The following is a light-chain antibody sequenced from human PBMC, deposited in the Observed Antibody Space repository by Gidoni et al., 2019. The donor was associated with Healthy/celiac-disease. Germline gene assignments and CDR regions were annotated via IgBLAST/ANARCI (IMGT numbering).Light chain of an antibody. V-gene: IGLV2-23*02. CDR3: CSYAGSSTWV. CDR2: EVS. J-gene: IGLJ3*02. CDR1: STDVGSYNL. Sequence: QSALTQPAPVSGSPGQSITISCTGTSTDVGSYNLVSWYQQHPGKAPKLMIYEVSKRPSGVSNRFSGSKSGNTASLTISGLQDEDEADYYCCSYAGSSTWVFGGGTKLTVL.